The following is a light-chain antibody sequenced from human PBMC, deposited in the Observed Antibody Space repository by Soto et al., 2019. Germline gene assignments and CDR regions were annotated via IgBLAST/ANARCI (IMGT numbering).Light chain of an antibody. J-gene: IGKJ1*01. V-gene: IGKV3-15*01. Sequence: EIGITQSPATLSVSPGGRATLSCRASQSISDTLAWYQQKPGQAPRLLIYGASKRATGFPARFSGSGSGTDFTLTISSLQSEDFAVYYCQQYNNWPWTFGQGTKVDNK. CDR1: QSISDT. CDR3: QQYNNWPWT. CDR2: GAS.